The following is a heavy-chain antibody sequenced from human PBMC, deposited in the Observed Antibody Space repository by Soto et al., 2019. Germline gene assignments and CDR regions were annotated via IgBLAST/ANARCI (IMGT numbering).Heavy chain of an antibody. Sequence: GGSLRLSCAASGFTFRNYGMNWVRQAPGKGLEWVSYIGIGSSTKYYADSVKGRFTISRDNAKNSLYLQMNSLRAEDTAVYYCARDQLYYNDISGRPWGYFDLWGRGTLVTVSS. J-gene: IGHJ2*01. CDR2: IGIGSSTK. CDR1: GFTFRNYG. D-gene: IGHD3-22*01. V-gene: IGHV3-48*01. CDR3: ARDQLYYNDISGRPWGYFDL.